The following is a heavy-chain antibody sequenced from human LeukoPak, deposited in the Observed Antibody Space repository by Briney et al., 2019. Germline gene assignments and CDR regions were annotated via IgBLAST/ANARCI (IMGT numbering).Heavy chain of an antibody. V-gene: IGHV1-18*01. CDR1: SYSFTSYG. CDR3: ARATFRRDGSYDFDY. D-gene: IGHD1-26*01. CDR2: ISAYNGGT. Sequence: ASVKVSCKASSYSFTSYGISWVRQAPGQGLEWMGWISAYNGGTHYAQKFQGRVTMTTDTSTSTAYMELRSLRSDDTAVYYCARATFRRDGSYDFDYWGQGTLVTVSS. J-gene: IGHJ4*02.